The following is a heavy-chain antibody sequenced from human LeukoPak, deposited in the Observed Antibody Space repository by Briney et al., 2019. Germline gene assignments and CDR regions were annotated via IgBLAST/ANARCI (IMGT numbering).Heavy chain of an antibody. J-gene: IGHJ4*02. CDR2: ISSSSSYI. CDR3: ARGGRSTYFDWSPDY. D-gene: IGHD3-9*01. V-gene: IGHV3-21*01. Sequence: GGSLRLSCAASGFTFSDYSMNWVRQAPGKGLEWVSSISSSSSYIYYADSVKGRFTISRDNARNSLYLQMNSLRAENTAVYYCARGGRSTYFDWSPDYWGQGTLVTVSS. CDR1: GFTFSDYS.